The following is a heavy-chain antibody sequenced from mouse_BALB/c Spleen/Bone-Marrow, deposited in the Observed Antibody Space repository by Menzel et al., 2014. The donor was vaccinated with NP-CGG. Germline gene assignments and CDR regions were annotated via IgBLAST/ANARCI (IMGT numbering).Heavy chain of an antibody. J-gene: IGHJ3*01. D-gene: IGHD1-1*01. V-gene: IGHV14-3*02. CDR1: GFNIKDTY. CDR3: ASYYYGSSLFAY. Sequence: EVKLVEFGAELVKPEASVKLFSTASGFNIKDTYTHWVKQRPEQGLLWIAMLNPANGNTKYDPKFQGKATITADTSSNTAYLQLSSLTSEDTAVYYCASYYYGSSLFAYWGQGTLVTVSA. CDR2: LNPANGNT.